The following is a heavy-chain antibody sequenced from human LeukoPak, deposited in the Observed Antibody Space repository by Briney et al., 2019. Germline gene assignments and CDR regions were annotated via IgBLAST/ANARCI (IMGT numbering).Heavy chain of an antibody. CDR1: GFTFSSYW. CDR2: ISGSGGST. V-gene: IGHV3-23*01. Sequence: GGSLRLSCAASGFTFSSYWMSWVRQAPGKGLEWVSAISGSGGSTYYADSVKGRFTISRDNSKNTLYLQMNSLRDEDTAVYYCARVYSSGTQGGSDYWGQGTLVTVSS. J-gene: IGHJ4*02. D-gene: IGHD6-19*01. CDR3: ARVYSSGTQGGSDY.